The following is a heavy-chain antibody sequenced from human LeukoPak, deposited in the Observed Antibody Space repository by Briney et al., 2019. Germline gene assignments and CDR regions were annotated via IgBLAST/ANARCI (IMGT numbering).Heavy chain of an antibody. CDR3: ARLDILTGNYYYFNF. Sequence: GGSLRLSCAASGFTFSSYWMHWVRQAPGMGLVWVSRISGDGSTTSYADSVKGRFTISRDNAKNTLYLQMNSLRAEDTAVYYCARLDILTGNYYYFNFWGQGTLGTVSS. V-gene: IGHV3-74*01. CDR1: GFTFSSYW. CDR2: ISGDGSTT. D-gene: IGHD3-9*01. J-gene: IGHJ4*02.